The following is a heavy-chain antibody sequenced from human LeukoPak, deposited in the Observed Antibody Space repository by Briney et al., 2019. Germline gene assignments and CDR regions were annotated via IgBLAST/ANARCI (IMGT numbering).Heavy chain of an antibody. J-gene: IGHJ4*02. D-gene: IGHD2-2*02. CDR2: IYYSGNT. V-gene: IGHV4-59*01. CDR1: GVSITTYY. Sequence: SETLSLTCTVSGVSITTYYWSWIRQPPGKGLEWIGFIYYSGNTNYNPSLKSRVTISVDTSKNQFSLKLSSVTAADTAVYYCARAYTSWSFDYWGQGTLVTVSS. CDR3: ARAYTSWSFDY.